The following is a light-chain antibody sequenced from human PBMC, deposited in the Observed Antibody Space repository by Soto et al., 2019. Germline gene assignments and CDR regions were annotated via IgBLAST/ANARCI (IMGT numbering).Light chain of an antibody. V-gene: IGLV2-14*01. CDR2: EVT. CDR3: SSYTSKSSLI. J-gene: IGLJ2*01. Sequence: QSVLTQPASVSGSPGQSITISCTGTSGDIGSYNRVSWYQQHPGKAPKLIIYEVTDRPSGVSNRFSGSKSGNMASLTISGLQAEDEAEYYCSSYTSKSSLIFGGGTKVTVL. CDR1: SGDIGSYNR.